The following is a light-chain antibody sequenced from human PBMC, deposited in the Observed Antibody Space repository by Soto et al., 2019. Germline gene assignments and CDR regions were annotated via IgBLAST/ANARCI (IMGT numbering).Light chain of an antibody. CDR3: TSYTSTSTYV. CDR1: KNDIGVYDF. V-gene: IGLV2-8*01. CDR2: EVV. J-gene: IGLJ1*01. Sequence: QSVLTQPPSASGSPGQSVTISCTGTKNDIGVYDFVSWYQHHPGKAPRLIIYEVVQRPSGVPDRFSGSKSGNTASLTVSGLQAEDEADYYCTSYTSTSTYVFGTGTKVTVX.